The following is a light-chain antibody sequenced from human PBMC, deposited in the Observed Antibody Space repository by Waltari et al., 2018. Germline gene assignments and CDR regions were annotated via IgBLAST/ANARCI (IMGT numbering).Light chain of an antibody. CDR1: SSNIGRNT. CDR2: IDN. Sequence: QSVLTQPPSASGTPGQRVTKSCSGSSSNIGRNTVTWYQQLPGTAPKLLIYIDNQRPSGVPDRFSGSRSGTSASLAISGLQSEDEADYHCATWDDSLNAWVFGGGTKLTVL. CDR3: ATWDDSLNAWV. J-gene: IGLJ3*02. V-gene: IGLV1-44*01.